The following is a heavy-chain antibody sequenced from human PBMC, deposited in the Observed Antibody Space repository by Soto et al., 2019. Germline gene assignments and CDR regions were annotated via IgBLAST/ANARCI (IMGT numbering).Heavy chain of an antibody. D-gene: IGHD6-13*01. V-gene: IGHV3-72*01. Sequence: EVQLVESGGGLVQPGGSLRLACAASGFTSSDHYMDWVRQAPGKGLEWVGRTRNKANSYSTEYAASVKGRFTISSDESKNSLYLQMNSLKTEDTAVYYCGRWGGAVGRYFMDVWGKGTTVTVSS. J-gene: IGHJ6*03. CDR1: GFTSSDHY. CDR2: TRNKANSYST. CDR3: GRWGGAVGRYFMDV.